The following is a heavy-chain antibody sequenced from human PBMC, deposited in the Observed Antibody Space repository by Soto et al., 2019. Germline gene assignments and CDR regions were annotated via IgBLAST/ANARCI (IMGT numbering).Heavy chain of an antibody. CDR3: ARDSYYDSSGYYFSWFDP. CDR2: IKQDGSEK. D-gene: IGHD3-22*01. CDR1: GFTFSSYW. V-gene: IGHV3-7*01. Sequence: GGSLRLSCAASGFTFSSYWRSWVRQAPGKGLEWVANIKQDGSEKYYVDSVKGRFTISRDNAKNSLYLQMNSLRAEDTAVYYCARDSYYDSSGYYFSWFDPWGQGTMVTVYS. J-gene: IGHJ5*02.